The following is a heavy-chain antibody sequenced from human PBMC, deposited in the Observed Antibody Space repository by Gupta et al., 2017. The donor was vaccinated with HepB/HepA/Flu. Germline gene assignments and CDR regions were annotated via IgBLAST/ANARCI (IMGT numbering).Heavy chain of an antibody. J-gene: IGHJ4*02. CDR2: INWNSGKM. CDR3: VKDRIAGYSSSWGGKDS. CDR1: GFPLEAYA. Sequence: ELYRVESGGGLVQPGRSLRVSCAASGFPLEAYAMHWVRQAPGKGLEWVSAINWNSGKMGYANAVKGRFTITRDNAKKSLFLEMNSLRPEDTALYYCVKDRIAGYSSSWGGKDSWGQGTLVTVSA. V-gene: IGHV3-9*01. D-gene: IGHD6-13*01.